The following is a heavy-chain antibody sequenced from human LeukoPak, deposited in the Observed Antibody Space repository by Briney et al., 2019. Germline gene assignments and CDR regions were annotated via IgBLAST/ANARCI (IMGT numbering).Heavy chain of an antibody. D-gene: IGHD3-3*01. Sequence: ASVKVSCKASGYTFTSYDINWVRQATGQGLEWMGWMNPNSGNTGYAQKFQGRVTMTRNTSISTAYMELSSLGSEDTAVYYCARVYDFWSGYSYYFDYWGQGTLVTVSS. J-gene: IGHJ4*02. CDR3: ARVYDFWSGYSYYFDY. V-gene: IGHV1-8*01. CDR1: GYTFTSYD. CDR2: MNPNSGNT.